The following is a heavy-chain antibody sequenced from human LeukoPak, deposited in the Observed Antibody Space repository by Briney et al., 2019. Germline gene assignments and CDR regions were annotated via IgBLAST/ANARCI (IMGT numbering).Heavy chain of an antibody. J-gene: IGHJ4*02. CDR3: ARLVLRGYSYDY. V-gene: IGHV4-59*08. CDR1: SGSISSYY. D-gene: IGHD5-18*01. Sequence: PSETLSLTCTVSSGSISSYYWSWIRQPPGKGLEWIGYIYYSGSTNYNPSLKSRVTISVDASKNQFSLKLRTVTAADTAAYYCARLVLRGYSYDYWGQGTLVTVSS. CDR2: IYYSGST.